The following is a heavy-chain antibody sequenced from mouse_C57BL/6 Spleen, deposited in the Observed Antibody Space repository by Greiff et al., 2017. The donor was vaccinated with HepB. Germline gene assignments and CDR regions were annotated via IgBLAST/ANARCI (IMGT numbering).Heavy chain of an antibody. J-gene: IGHJ1*03. Sequence: QVQLQQSGAELVRPGASVKLSCKASGYTFTDYYINWVKQRPGQGLEWIARIYPGSGNTYYNEKFKGKATLTAEKSSSTAYMQLSSLTSEDSAVYFCARSGAVVDWYFDVWGTGTTVTVSS. CDR1: GYTFTDYY. CDR3: ARSGAVVDWYFDV. CDR2: IYPGSGNT. V-gene: IGHV1-76*01. D-gene: IGHD1-1*01.